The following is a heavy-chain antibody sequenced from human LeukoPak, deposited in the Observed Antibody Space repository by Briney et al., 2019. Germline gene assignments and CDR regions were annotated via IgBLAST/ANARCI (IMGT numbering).Heavy chain of an antibody. V-gene: IGHV3-48*02. CDR1: GFTFRSYN. CDR3: ARDEPSNTNFDY. CDR2: ISSGGTTK. J-gene: IGHJ4*02. Sequence: GGSLRLSCAASGFTFRSYNMNWVRQVPGKGLEWVSYISSGGTTKYYADSVTGRFTISRDNAKNSLFLQMNSLRDEDTAVYYCARDEPSNTNFDYWGQGTLVTVSS. D-gene: IGHD2-2*01.